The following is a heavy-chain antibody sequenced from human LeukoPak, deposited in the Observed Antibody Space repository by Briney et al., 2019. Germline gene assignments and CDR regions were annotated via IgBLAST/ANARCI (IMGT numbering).Heavy chain of an antibody. CDR3: ARGSSGAAESYFDY. D-gene: IGHD2-2*01. Sequence: GGSPRLSCALSGFTLSHYWMSWVRQAPGKGLEWVANTKQDGSEIHYVDSVKGRFTISRDNAKNSLYLQMNSLRAKDTAVYYCARGSSGAAESYFDYWGQGTLVTVSS. J-gene: IGHJ4*02. CDR1: GFTLSHYW. V-gene: IGHV3-7*01. CDR2: TKQDGSEI.